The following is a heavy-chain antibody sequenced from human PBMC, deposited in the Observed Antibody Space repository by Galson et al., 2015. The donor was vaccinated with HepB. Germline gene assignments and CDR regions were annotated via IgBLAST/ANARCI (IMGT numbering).Heavy chain of an antibody. V-gene: IGHV4-39*01. Sequence: SISSSSYYWGWIRQPPGKGLEWIGSIYYSGSTYYNPSLKSRVTISVDTSKNQFSLKLSSVTAADTAVYYCARLSGGSDAFDIWGQGTMVTVSS. CDR3: ARLSGGSDAFDI. D-gene: IGHD2-15*01. J-gene: IGHJ3*02. CDR2: IYYSGST. CDR1: SISSSSYY.